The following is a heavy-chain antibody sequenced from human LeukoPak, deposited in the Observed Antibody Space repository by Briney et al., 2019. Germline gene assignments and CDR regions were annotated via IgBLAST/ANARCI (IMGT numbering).Heavy chain of an antibody. CDR2: IFPGDSDT. Sequence: GESLKISCKGSGYTFTTHWIAWVRQMPGKGLEWMGIIFPGDSDTTYSPSFEGQVTISADKSINTAYLRWSSLKASDTAMYYCATSESQTRSDFWGQGTLVTVSS. V-gene: IGHV5-51*01. CDR1: GYTFTTHW. CDR3: ATSESQTRSDF. J-gene: IGHJ4*02. D-gene: IGHD1/OR15-1a*01.